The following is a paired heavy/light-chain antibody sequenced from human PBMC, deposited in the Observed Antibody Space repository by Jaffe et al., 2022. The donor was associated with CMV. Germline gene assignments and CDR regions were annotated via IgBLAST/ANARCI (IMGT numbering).Heavy chain of an antibody. CDR1: GFSLISYR. CDR3: ARDTLRGGALDF. D-gene: IGHD3-10*01. J-gene: IGHJ4*02. Sequence: EVQLVESGGGLVQPGKSLRLSCVASGFSLISYRMNWVRQAPGKGLEWVASISDSGHTIYYADSVEGRFTISRDNAESSVYLLVSSLRDDDTALYYCARDTLRGGALDFWGQGTLVTVSS. V-gene: IGHV3-48*02. CDR2: ISDSGHTI.
Light chain of an antibody. CDR2: EAS. CDR1: QSIGNW. J-gene: IGKJ1*01. V-gene: IGKV1-5*03. CDR3: QQCYSTKWT. Sequence: DIQMTQSPSTLSASVGDTVSLTCRASQSIGNWLAWYQQKPGKAPKLLIFEASTLQGRVPSRFSGSGSGTEFTLTITSLQPDDFAIYYCQQCYSTKWTFGQGTKVEI.